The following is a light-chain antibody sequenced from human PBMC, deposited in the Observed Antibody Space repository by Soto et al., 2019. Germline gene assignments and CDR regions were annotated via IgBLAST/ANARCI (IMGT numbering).Light chain of an antibody. CDR2: ATS. J-gene: IGKJ1*01. Sequence: EFVWTQSPATLSLSPGERAILSCRASQSVAGSLAWYQEKPGQDPRILIYATSTRATGIPDRFSGSGSVTDFNLTISRLETEDFAVYDCQHSGDFRWTFGQGTKVEIK. CDR1: QSVAGS. CDR3: QHSGDFRWT. V-gene: IGKV3-11*01.